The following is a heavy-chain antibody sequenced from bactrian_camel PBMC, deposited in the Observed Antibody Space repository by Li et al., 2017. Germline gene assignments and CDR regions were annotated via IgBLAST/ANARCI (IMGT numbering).Heavy chain of an antibody. D-gene: IGHD1*01. Sequence: HVQLVESGGGSVQTGGSLRLSCEVSEYIDSNYCMGWLREAPGKMRVGVAGIVSDGRTSYADSVKGRFTVSRDNANNTVNLMMNSLKPEDTGRYYCAADPERCWLTRPSDWEYKGQGTQVTVS. J-gene: IGHJ4*01. CDR2: IVSDGRT. CDR1: EYIDSNYC. V-gene: IGHV3S53*01.